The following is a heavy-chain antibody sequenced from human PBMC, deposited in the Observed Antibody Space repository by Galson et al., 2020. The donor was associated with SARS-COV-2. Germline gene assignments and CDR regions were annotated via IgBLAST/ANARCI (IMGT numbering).Heavy chain of an antibody. CDR2: ISGSDGST. D-gene: IGHD2-2*01. J-gene: IGHJ4*02. CDR1: GFTFSNYA. Sequence: GGSLRLSCAASGFTFSNYAMSWVRQAPGKGLEWVSVISGSDGSTYYADSVKGRFTISRDNSKNTLYLQMNSLRAEDTAVYYCAKGKGTSCYWENDYWGQGTLVTVSS. CDR3: AKGKGTSCYWENDY. V-gene: IGHV3-23*01.